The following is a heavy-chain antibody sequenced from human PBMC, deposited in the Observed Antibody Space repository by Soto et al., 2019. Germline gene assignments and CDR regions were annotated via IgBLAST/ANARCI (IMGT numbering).Heavy chain of an antibody. CDR2: NDHTDYDI. Sequence: PGAALKISSKACCYSFTSYWISWVRQTPGKGGGRMGRNDHTDYDIDYRPTFPGHVTAAVDKSTTDPYLQWSSLKASDTAIYYCAGLNLLQPSYGMDVWGQGTTVTVSS. CDR3: AGLNLLQPSYGMDV. V-gene: IGHV5-10-1*01. J-gene: IGHJ6*02. CDR1: CYSFTSYW. D-gene: IGHD3-3*01.